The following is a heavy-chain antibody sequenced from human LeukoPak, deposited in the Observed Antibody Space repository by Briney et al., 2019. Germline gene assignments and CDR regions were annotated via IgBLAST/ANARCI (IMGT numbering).Heavy chain of an antibody. CDR3: TRALRSFDY. CDR2: TYYRSKWYN. V-gene: IGHV6-1*01. CDR1: GDSVSSNSAA. J-gene: IGHJ4*02. Sequence: SQTLSLTCAISGDSVSSNSAAWSWIRQSPSSGLEWLGRTYYRSKWYNDYAVSVKSRITINPDTSKNQFSLQLSSVTPDDTAVYYCTRALRSFDYWGQGTLVTVSS. D-gene: IGHD4-17*01.